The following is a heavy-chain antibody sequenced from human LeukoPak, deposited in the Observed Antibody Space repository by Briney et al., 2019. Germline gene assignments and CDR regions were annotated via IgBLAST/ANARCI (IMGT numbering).Heavy chain of an antibody. J-gene: IGHJ4*02. CDR3: ARGGRLDFDY. Sequence: GGSLRLSCAASGFTFSSYSMNWVRQAPGKGLEWVSSISSSSSYIYYADSVKGRFTISRDNAENSLYLQMNSLRAEDTAVYYCARGGRLDFDYWGQGTLVTVSS. CDR2: ISSSSSYI. V-gene: IGHV3-21*01. CDR1: GFTFSSYS.